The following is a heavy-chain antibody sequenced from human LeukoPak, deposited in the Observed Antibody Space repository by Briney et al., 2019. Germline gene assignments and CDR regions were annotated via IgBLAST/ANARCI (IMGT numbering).Heavy chain of an antibody. V-gene: IGHV4-61*02. J-gene: IGHJ3*02. CDR1: GGSISSGSNF. Sequence: PSETVSLTCTVSGGSISSGSNFWSWIRQPAGKGLEWIGRIHTSGSTNYNPSLKSRVTISGDTSKNQFSLKLSSVTAADTAMYYCARAWDIWGQGTMVTVSS. CDR3: ARAWDI. CDR2: IHTSGST.